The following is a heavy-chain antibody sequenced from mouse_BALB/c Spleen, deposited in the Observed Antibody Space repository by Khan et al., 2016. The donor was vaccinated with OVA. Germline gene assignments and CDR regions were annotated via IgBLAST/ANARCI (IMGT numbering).Heavy chain of an antibody. D-gene: IGHD1-1*02. CDR2: INPNNAGT. J-gene: IGHJ3*01. Sequence: QVQLKESGAELVKPGASVRLSCKSSGYTFTSYYLYWVKQRPGQGLECIGDINPNNAGTNFNEKFKSKATLTVDKSSSTAYMQLRSLTSEDSAVYYCTRSGYGGFAYWGQGTLVTVSA. CDR1: GYTFTSYY. CDR3: TRSGYGGFAY. V-gene: IGHV1S81*02.